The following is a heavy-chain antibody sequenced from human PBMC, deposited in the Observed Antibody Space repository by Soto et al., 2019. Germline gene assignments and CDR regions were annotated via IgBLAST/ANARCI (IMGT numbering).Heavy chain of an antibody. J-gene: IGHJ6*02. CDR2: INAGNGNT. CDR1: GYTFTSYA. Sequence: EASVKVSCKASGYTFTSYAMHWVRQAPGQRLEWMGWINAGNGNTKYSQKLQGRVTMTTDTSTSTAYMELRSLRSDDTAVYYCARDLGYGDDYYYYGMDVWGQGTTVTVSS. D-gene: IGHD4-17*01. V-gene: IGHV1-3*01. CDR3: ARDLGYGDDYYYYGMDV.